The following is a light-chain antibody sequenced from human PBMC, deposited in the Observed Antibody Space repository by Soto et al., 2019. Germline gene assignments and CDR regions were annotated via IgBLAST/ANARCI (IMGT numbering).Light chain of an antibody. CDR2: EDN. CDR3: QSYDATNQV. J-gene: IGLJ3*02. V-gene: IGLV6-57*01. Sequence: NFMLTQPHSVSESPGKTVIISCTRSSGSIASNYVQWYQQRPGSSPTTVIYEDNQRPSGVLDRFSGSIDSSSNSASLTISGLETEDEADYFCQSYDATNQVFGGGTQLTVL. CDR1: SGSIASNY.